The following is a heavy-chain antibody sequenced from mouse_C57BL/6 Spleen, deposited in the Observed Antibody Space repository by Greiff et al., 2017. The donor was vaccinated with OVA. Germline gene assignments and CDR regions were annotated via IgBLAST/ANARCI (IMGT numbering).Heavy chain of an antibody. CDR1: GYSFTGYF. Sequence: EVQLQQSGPELVKPGDSVKISCKASGYSFTGYFMNWVMQSHGKSLEWIGRINPYNGDTFYNQKFKGKATLTVDKSSSTAHMELRSLTSEDSAVYYCARPSYYYGSSPGWFAYWGQGTLVTVSA. D-gene: IGHD1-1*01. J-gene: IGHJ3*01. V-gene: IGHV1-20*01. CDR2: INPYNGDT. CDR3: ARPSYYYGSSPGWFAY.